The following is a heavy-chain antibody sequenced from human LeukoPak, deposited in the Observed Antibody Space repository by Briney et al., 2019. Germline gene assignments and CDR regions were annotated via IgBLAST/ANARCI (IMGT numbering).Heavy chain of an antibody. Sequence: PSETLSHTCAVYGGSFSSYYWGWIRQPPGKGLEWIGSIYYSGKTSYNPSLKSRVTISVDTSKNQFSLKLSSVTAADTAVYFCARHEYWFDPWGQGTLVTVSS. J-gene: IGHJ5*02. CDR2: IYYSGKT. V-gene: IGHV4-39*01. D-gene: IGHD2/OR15-2a*01. CDR1: GGSFSSYY. CDR3: ARHEYWFDP.